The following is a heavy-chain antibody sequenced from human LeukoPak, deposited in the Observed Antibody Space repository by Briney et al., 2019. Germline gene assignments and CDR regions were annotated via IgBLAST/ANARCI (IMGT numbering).Heavy chain of an antibody. CDR3: ARDGGYYDFDY. CDR1: GFPFSDYY. CDR2: ISSSGSAI. Sequence: GSLRLSCAASGFPFSDYYMSWSRQAPGKGLEWVSYISSSGSAIYYADSVKGRFTISRDNAKNSLYLQMNSLRAEDTAVYYCARDGGYYDFDYWGQGTLVTVSS. J-gene: IGHJ4*02. V-gene: IGHV3-11*04. D-gene: IGHD3-22*01.